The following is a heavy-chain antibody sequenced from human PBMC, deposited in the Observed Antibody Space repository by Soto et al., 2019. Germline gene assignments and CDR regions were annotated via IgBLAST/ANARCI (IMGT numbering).Heavy chain of an antibody. J-gene: IGHJ1*01. CDR1: GYTFTRSG. V-gene: IGHV1-18*01. CDR3: AKGVWELPNIIPAEYFQH. D-gene: IGHD1-26*01. Sequence: ASVKVSCKASGYTFTRSGISWVRQAPGQGLEWMGWISTYNGDTNYAQTFQGRVTMTTDTSTSTVYMELRSLRSDDTAVYYCAKGVWELPNIIPAEYFQHWGQGTLVTVSS. CDR2: ISTYNGDT.